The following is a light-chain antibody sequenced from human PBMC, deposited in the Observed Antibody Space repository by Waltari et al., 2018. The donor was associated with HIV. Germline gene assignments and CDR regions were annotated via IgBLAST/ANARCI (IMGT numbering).Light chain of an antibody. V-gene: IGKV4-1*01. J-gene: IGKJ1*01. CDR3: QQYYSSPWT. Sequence: DIVMTQSPDSLAVSLGERATINCKSSQSLLSSSNRKNNLAWYQQKPGQSPKLLSYWASTRQSGVPDRFRGSESGTEFTLTITRLQAEDVAVYYCQQYYSSPWTFGQGTKVELK. CDR2: WAS. CDR1: QSLLSSSNRKNN.